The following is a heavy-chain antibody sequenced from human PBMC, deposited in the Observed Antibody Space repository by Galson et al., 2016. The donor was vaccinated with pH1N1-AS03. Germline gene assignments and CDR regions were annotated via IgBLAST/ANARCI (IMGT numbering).Heavy chain of an antibody. J-gene: IGHJ4*02. Sequence: SLRLSCAASGFRFIDYWMTWVRQAPGKGLEWAANIDQDGSEKYYMDSVEGRFTISRDNAKNSLSLQMNSLRSEDTAVYYCTSGMVELDYWGQGNLVTVSS. V-gene: IGHV3-7*01. CDR1: GFRFIDYW. CDR3: TSGMVELDY. CDR2: IDQDGSEK. D-gene: IGHD3-10*01.